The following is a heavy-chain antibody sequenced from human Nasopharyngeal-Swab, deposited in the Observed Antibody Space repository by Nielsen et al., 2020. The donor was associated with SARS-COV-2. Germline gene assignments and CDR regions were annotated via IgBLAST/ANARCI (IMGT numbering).Heavy chain of an antibody. CDR3: ASIVGAVGTIAMDV. D-gene: IGHD6-13*01. V-gene: IGHV4-61*01. CDR2: IYYSGSP. Sequence: GSLRLSCTVSGGSVRSDFYYWSWIRQPPGKGLEWIGHIYYSGSPNYKPSPKSRVTISVDTSKNQFSLKLNSVTAADTAVYYCASIVGAVGTIAMDVWGQGTTVTVSS. J-gene: IGHJ6*02. CDR1: GGSVRSDFYY.